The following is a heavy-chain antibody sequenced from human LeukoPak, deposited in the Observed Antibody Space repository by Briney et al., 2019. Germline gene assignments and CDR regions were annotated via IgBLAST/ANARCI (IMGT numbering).Heavy chain of an antibody. Sequence: GGSLRLSCAASGFTVSSNYMSWVRQAPGKGLEWVSVIYSGGSTYYADSVKGRFTISRDNSKNTLYLQMNSPGAEDTAVYYCARDQVSYYFDYWGQGTLVTVSS. V-gene: IGHV3-53*05. CDR3: ARDQVSYYFDY. CDR1: GFTVSSNY. J-gene: IGHJ4*02. CDR2: IYSGGST.